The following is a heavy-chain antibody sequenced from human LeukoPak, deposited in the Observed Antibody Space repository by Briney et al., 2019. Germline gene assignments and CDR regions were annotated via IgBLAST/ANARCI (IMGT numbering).Heavy chain of an antibody. CDR1: GGSISGDY. Sequence: PSETLSLTCTVSGGSISGDYWSWIRQPPGKGLEWIGYISYSGSTNYNPSLKSRVTISLDTSKNQFALKLSSVTAADTAVYYCARSIIGTRSKFDYWGQGTLVTVSS. J-gene: IGHJ4*02. D-gene: IGHD1/OR15-1a*01. V-gene: IGHV4-59*08. CDR2: ISYSGST. CDR3: ARSIIGTRSKFDY.